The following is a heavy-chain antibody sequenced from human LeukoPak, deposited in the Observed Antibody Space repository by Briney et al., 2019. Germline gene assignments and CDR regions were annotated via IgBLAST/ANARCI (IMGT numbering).Heavy chain of an antibody. CDR3: ARDSRLGGHYYDSSGYYLYYFHY. Sequence: ASVKVSCKASGYTFTSYGISWVRQAPGQGLEWMGWISAYNGNTNYAQKLQGRVTMTTDTSTSTAYMELRSLRSDDTAVYYCARDSRLGGHYYDSSGYYLYYFHYWGQGTLVTVSS. D-gene: IGHD3-22*01. V-gene: IGHV1-18*01. CDR1: GYTFTSYG. CDR2: ISAYNGNT. J-gene: IGHJ4*02.